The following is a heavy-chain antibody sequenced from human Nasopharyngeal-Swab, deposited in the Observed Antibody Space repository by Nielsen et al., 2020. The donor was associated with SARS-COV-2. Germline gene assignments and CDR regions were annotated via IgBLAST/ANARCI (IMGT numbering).Heavy chain of an antibody. V-gene: IGHV6-1*01. CDR3: ARARGAYGDYYYYYYTDV. Sequence: QTPSLTGAISGDSVSSSSAAWNWIRQAPSRGLEWLGRTYYRSKWYNDYAVSVKSRITINPDTSKNQFSLHLNSVTPEDTAVYYCARARGAYGDYYYYYYTDVWGKGTTVTVSS. D-gene: IGHD4-17*01. J-gene: IGHJ6*03. CDR1: GDSVSSSSAA. CDR2: TYYRSKWYN.